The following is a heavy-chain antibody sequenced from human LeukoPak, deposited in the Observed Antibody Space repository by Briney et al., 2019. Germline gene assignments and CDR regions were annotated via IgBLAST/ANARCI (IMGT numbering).Heavy chain of an antibody. CDR1: GFTFSNYK. CDR2: ISGSGGST. D-gene: IGHD6-19*01. J-gene: IGHJ4*02. CDR3: AKVLGSAWYAFDN. Sequence: GGSLRLSCEASGFTFSNYKIHWVRQAPGKGLEWVSGISGSGGSTYYAGSVKGRFTMSRDNSKNTLYLQMSSLRVEDTAVYYCAKVLGSAWYAFDNWGQGTLVTVSS. V-gene: IGHV3-23*01.